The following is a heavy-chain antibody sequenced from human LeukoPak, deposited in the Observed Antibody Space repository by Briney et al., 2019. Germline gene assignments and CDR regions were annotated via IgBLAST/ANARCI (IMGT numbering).Heavy chain of an antibody. V-gene: IGHV3-30*04. J-gene: IGHJ4*02. CDR2: ISYDGSNK. D-gene: IGHD3-9*01. Sequence: GGSLRLSCAASGFTFSSYAMHWVRQAPGKGLEWVAVISYDGSNKYYADSVKGRFTISRDNSKSTLYLQMNSLRAEDTAVYYCARSLRYFDWSYPINDYWGQGTLVTVSS. CDR1: GFTFSSYA. CDR3: ARSLRYFDWSYPINDY.